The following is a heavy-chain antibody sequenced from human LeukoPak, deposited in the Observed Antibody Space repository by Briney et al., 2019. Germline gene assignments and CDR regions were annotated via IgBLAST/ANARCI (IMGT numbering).Heavy chain of an antibody. V-gene: IGHV1-46*01. D-gene: IGHD3-3*01. J-gene: IGHJ4*02. CDR1: GYTFTSYY. Sequence: ASVKVSCKASGYTFTSYYMHWVRQAPGQGLEWMGITNPSGGSTSYAQKFQGRVTMTRDTSTSTVYMELSSLRSEDTAVYYCAIIDFGVVAYFDYWGQGTLVTVSS. CDR3: AIIDFGVVAYFDY. CDR2: TNPSGGST.